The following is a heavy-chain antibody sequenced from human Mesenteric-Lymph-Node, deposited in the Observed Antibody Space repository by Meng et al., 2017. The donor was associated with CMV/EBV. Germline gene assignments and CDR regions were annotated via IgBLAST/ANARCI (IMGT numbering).Heavy chain of an antibody. Sequence: GFGYSFTGYWISWVRQMSGKGLEWMGRIDPSDSYTNYSPSFQGHVTISSDTSISTAFLQWSSLKASDTAMYYCARHSSRITMIESDYWGQGTLVTVSS. J-gene: IGHJ4*02. D-gene: IGHD3-22*01. CDR2: IDPSDSYT. CDR3: ARHSSRITMIESDY. V-gene: IGHV5-10-1*01. CDR1: GYSFTGYW.